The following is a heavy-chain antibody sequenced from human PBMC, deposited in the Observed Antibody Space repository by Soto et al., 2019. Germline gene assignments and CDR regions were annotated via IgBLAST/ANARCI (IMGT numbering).Heavy chain of an antibody. CDR3: ARDLDYGGNSETFDR. Sequence: GGALNVCSKGTGNSFTPFIVVWVRPMAGKGLEWMGIIYPGDSRTTYSPSFQGQVIISADKSISTVYLQWSSLKASDTAMYYCARDLDYGGNSETFDRWGQGTMVTVSS. J-gene: IGHJ3*02. V-gene: IGHV5-51*01. D-gene: IGHD4-17*01. CDR2: IYPGDSRT. CDR1: GNSFTPFI.